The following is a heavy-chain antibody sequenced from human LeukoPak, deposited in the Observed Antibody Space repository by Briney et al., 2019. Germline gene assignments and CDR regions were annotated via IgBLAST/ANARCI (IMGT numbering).Heavy chain of an antibody. V-gene: IGHV4-59*01. CDR2: IYYSGST. Sequence: PSETLSLTCTVSGGSISSYYWSWIRQPPGKGLEWIGYIYYSGSTNYNPSLKSRVTISVDTSKNQFSLKLRSVTAADTAVYYCARREWGYAVSVWGKGTTVIVSS. CDR3: ARREWGYAVSV. J-gene: IGHJ6*04. D-gene: IGHD2-2*01. CDR1: GGSISSYY.